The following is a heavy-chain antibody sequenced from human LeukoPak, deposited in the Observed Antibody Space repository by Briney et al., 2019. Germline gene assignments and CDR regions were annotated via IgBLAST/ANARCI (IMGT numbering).Heavy chain of an antibody. D-gene: IGHD2-2*01. V-gene: IGHV4-30-4*08. Sequence: SQTLSLTCTVSGGSISSGDYYWSWIRQLPGKGLEWIGYIYYSGSTYYNPSLKSRVTISVDTSKNQFSLKLSSVTAADTAVYYCATRRYCSSTSCYYWFDPWGQGTLVTVSS. CDR2: IYYSGST. J-gene: IGHJ5*02. CDR3: ATRRYCSSTSCYYWFDP. CDR1: GGSISSGDYY.